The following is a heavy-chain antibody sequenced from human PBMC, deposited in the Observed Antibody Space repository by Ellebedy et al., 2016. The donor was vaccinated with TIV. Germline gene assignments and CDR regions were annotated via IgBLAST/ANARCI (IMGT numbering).Heavy chain of an antibody. V-gene: IGHV4-59*08. D-gene: IGHD3-10*01. CDR2: IYYTGST. Sequence: MPGGSLRLSCTVSGGSLGYDYWSWVRRPPGRGLEWIGFIYYTGSTNYSPSLKSRLTISVDTSKNQFSLKLRSVTAADTAMYYCARHNSGGSNPWGQGILVTVSS. CDR1: GGSLGYDY. J-gene: IGHJ5*02. CDR3: ARHNSGGSNP.